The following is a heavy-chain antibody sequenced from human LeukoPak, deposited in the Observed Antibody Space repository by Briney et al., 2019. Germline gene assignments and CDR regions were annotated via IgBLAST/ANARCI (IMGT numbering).Heavy chain of an antibody. V-gene: IGHV3-30*18. CDR3: AKDQRTIDYSGSYYSV. J-gene: IGHJ3*01. CDR2: ISYDGNNK. Sequence: PGRSLRLSCATSGFTFSSYGIHWVRQAPGKGLEWVALISYDGNNKYYADSVKGRFTISRDNSKNTLYLQMNSLRAEDTAVYYCAKDQRTIDYSGSYYSVWGQGTMVTVSS. CDR1: GFTFSSYG. D-gene: IGHD1-26*01.